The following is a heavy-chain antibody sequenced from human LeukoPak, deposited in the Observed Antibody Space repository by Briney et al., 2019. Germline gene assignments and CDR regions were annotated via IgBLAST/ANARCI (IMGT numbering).Heavy chain of an antibody. D-gene: IGHD6-6*01. J-gene: IGHJ4*02. CDR3: ARRLAEYSSSWFDY. CDR1: GGSISSSSYY. Sequence: SETLSLTCTVSGGSISSSSYYWGWIRQPPGKGLEWIGSIYYSGSTYYNPSLKSRVTISVDTSKNQFSLKLSSVTAADTAVYYCARRLAEYSSSWFDYWGQGTLVTVSS. V-gene: IGHV4-39*01. CDR2: IYYSGST.